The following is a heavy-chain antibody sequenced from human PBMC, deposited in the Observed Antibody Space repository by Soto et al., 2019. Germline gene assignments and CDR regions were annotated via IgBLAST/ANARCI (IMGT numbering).Heavy chain of an antibody. V-gene: IGHV4-59*01. D-gene: IGHD6-13*01. Sequence: SETLSLTCTVSGGSISSYYWSWIRQPPGKGLEWIGYIYYSGSTNYNPSLKSRVTISVDTSKNQFSLKLSSVTAADTAVYYCARAGSSWSYYYGMDVWGQGTTVTVS. J-gene: IGHJ6*02. CDR3: ARAGSSWSYYYGMDV. CDR1: GGSISSYY. CDR2: IYYSGST.